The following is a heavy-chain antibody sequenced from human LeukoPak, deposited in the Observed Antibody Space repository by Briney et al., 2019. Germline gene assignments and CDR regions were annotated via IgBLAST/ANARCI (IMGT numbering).Heavy chain of an antibody. CDR1: GYSFTGYY. Sequence: ASVKVSCKASGYSFTGYYMHWVRQAPGQGLEWMGWINPHSGGTNYAQTFQGRVTMTRDTSISTASTAYMELSRLRSDDTAVYYCARVGTTYYYYYYMDVWGKGTTVTVSS. J-gene: IGHJ6*03. CDR3: ARVGTTYYYYYYMDV. D-gene: IGHD1-1*01. V-gene: IGHV1-2*02. CDR2: INPHSGGT.